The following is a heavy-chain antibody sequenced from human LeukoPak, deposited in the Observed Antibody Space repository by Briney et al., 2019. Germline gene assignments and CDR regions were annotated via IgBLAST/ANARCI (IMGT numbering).Heavy chain of an antibody. CDR2: IYYSGST. Sequence: SDTLFLTCTVSGPCISISGYYWGWIRQPPGQGLECIGSIYYSGSTYYSPSLMSRVTISVDTSKNQFSLKLSSVTAADTAVYYCAREAEYESSGHQYFDYWGQGILVTVSS. J-gene: IGHJ4*02. V-gene: IGHV4-39*02. D-gene: IGHD3-22*01. CDR1: GPCISISGYY. CDR3: AREAEYESSGHQYFDY.